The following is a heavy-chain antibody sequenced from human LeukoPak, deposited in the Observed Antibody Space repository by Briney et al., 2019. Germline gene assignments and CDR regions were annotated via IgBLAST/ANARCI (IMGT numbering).Heavy chain of an antibody. Sequence: SETLSLTCTVSGGSISSYYWSWIRQPAGKGLEWIGRIHTSGSTNYNPSLKSRVTMSVDTSKNQFSLKLSSVTAADTAVYYCARDQYYYDSSGYYRFDYWGQGTLVTVSS. J-gene: IGHJ4*02. CDR2: IHTSGST. V-gene: IGHV4-4*07. CDR3: ARDQYYYDSSGYYRFDY. CDR1: GGSISSYY. D-gene: IGHD3-22*01.